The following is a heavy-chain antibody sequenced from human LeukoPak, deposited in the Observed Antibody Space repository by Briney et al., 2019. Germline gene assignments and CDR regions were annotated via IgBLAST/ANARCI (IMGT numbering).Heavy chain of an antibody. CDR3: AREQGYYGDSPGWLDP. V-gene: IGHV4-59*01. Sequence: SETLSLTCTVSGGSISSYYWSWLRQPPGKGLEWIGYIYYSGSTNYNPSLKSRVTISVDTSKNQFSLKLSSVTAADTAVYYCAREQGYYGDSPGWLDPWGQGTLVTVSS. CDR2: IYYSGST. D-gene: IGHD4-17*01. CDR1: GGSISSYY. J-gene: IGHJ5*02.